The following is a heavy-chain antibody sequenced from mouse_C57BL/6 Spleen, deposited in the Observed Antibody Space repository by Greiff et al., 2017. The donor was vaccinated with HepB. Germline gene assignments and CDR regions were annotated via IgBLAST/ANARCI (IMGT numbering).Heavy chain of an antibody. CDR3: ARSPLYDYDVHFDY. D-gene: IGHD2-4*01. CDR2: IYPGAGDT. Sequence: VQLVESGPELVKPGASVKISCKASGYAFSSSWMNWVKQRPGKGLEWIGRIYPGAGDTNYNGKFKGKATLTADKSSSTAYMHLSSLTSEDSAVYVCARSPLYDYDVHFDYWGQGTTLTVSS. CDR1: GYAFSSSW. V-gene: IGHV1-82*01. J-gene: IGHJ2*01.